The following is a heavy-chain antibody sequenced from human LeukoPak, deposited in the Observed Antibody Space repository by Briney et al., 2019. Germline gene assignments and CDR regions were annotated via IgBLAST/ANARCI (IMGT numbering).Heavy chain of an antibody. CDR2: IYYSGNT. D-gene: IGHD2-15*01. Sequence: PSEILSLTCTVSGGSISNYYWSWIRQPPGKGLEWIGYIYYSGNTNYNPSLKSRVTISVDMSKNQFSLKLSSVTAADTAVYYCVRSSTYHLFDDWGQGTLVTVSS. V-gene: IGHV4-59*08. CDR3: VRSSTYHLFDD. CDR1: GGSISNYY. J-gene: IGHJ4*02.